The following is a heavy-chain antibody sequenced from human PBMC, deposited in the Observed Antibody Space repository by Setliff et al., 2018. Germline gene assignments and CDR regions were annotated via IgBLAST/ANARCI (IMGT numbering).Heavy chain of an antibody. CDR2: ISPYNEKT. V-gene: IGHV1-18*01. CDR1: GYNFITFG. J-gene: IGHJ4*02. Sequence: ASVKVSCKTSGYNFITFGISWVRQAPGQGLEWMGWISPYNEKTNYAEKFQGRVTMTTDTSTTTVHMEVASLRSDDTAVYYCVRQPRTYVAAGPPFEYWGQGTLVTVSS. CDR3: VRQPRTYVAAGPPFEY. D-gene: IGHD6-19*01.